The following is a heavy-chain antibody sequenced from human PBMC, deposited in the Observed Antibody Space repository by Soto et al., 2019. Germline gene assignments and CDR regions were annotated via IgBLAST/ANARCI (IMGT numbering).Heavy chain of an antibody. D-gene: IGHD2-15*01. Sequence: ESGGDLVKPGGSLRLSCAASGFPFSNGWMSWVRQAPGKGLEWVGRIKSKTDGETRDYAGPVKDRFTISRDDSKKTLYLPMNSLKSEDTAVYYCSTDLGYYGLDVWGQGTTVTVSS. J-gene: IGHJ6*02. CDR2: IKSKTDGETR. CDR3: STDLGYYGLDV. CDR1: GFPFSNGW. V-gene: IGHV3-15*01.